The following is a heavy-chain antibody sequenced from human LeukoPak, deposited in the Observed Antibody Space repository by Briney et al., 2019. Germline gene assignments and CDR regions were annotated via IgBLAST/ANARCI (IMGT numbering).Heavy chain of an antibody. CDR2: IRGNGET. CDR3: AKASWVSSTDAVR. J-gene: IGHJ4*02. V-gene: IGHV3-23*01. CDR1: GLSFSSFA. D-gene: IGHD3-16*01. Sequence: PGGSLRPSCAPAGLSFSSFAMSWVRQGPAGGLGLVSSIRGNGETIYADSVKGRFTLSSDSSRNTVYFQLNNLRVEDTAIYYCAKASWVSSTDAVRWGQGTLVTVSS.